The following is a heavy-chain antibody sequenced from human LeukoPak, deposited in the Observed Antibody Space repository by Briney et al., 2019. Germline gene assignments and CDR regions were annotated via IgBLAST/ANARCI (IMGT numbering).Heavy chain of an antibody. CDR2: TNPNSGGT. Sequence: GASVKVSCKASGYTFTGYYMHWVRHAPGQGLEWMGWTNPNSGGTNYAQKFQGRVTMTRDTSISTAYMELSRLRSDDTAVYYCAREYYDILTGYYQRPYNWFDPWGQGTLVTVSS. CDR1: GYTFTGYY. D-gene: IGHD3-9*01. V-gene: IGHV1-2*02. CDR3: AREYYDILTGYYQRPYNWFDP. J-gene: IGHJ5*02.